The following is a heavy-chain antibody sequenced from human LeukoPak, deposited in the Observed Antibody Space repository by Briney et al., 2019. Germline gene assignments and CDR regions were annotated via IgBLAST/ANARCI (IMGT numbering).Heavy chain of an antibody. D-gene: IGHD7-27*01. CDR2: IYTSGST. CDR1: GGSISSGSYY. CDR3: ARHSWGFDY. Sequence: SETLSLTCTVSGGSISSGSYYWSWIRQPAGKGLEWIGRIYTSGSTNYNPSLKSRVTISVDTSKNQFSLKLSSVTAADTAVYYCARHSWGFDYWGQGTLVTVSS. V-gene: IGHV4-61*02. J-gene: IGHJ4*02.